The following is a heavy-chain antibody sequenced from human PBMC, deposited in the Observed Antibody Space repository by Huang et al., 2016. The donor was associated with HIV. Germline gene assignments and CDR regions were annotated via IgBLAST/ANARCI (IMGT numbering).Heavy chain of an antibody. J-gene: IGHJ4*02. V-gene: IGHV4-59*11. CDR2: IYYSGDT. CDR1: GGSMSSHY. CDR3: GREGPKNYGDVHYYFDY. Sequence: QVQLQESGPGLVKPSETLSLTCTVSGGSMSSHYYTWIRQPPGKGLAWIGSIYYSGDTNYNPYCTGRITMSLDMSMNNFSLKLTSVTAADTAVYYCGREGPKNYGDVHYYFDYWGQGALVTVSS. D-gene: IGHD4-17*01.